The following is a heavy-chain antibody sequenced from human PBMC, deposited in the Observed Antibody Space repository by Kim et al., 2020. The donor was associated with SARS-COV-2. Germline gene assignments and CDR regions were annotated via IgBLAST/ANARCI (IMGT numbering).Heavy chain of an antibody. V-gene: IGHV1-69*06. D-gene: IGHD1-26*01. Sequence: SVKVSYKASGCTFSSYAISWVRQAPGQGLEWMGGIIPIFGTANYAQKFQGRVTITADKSTSTAYMELSSLRSEDTAVYYCARESSPIVGAKHYFDYWGQ. CDR2: IIPIFGTA. CDR3: ARESSPIVGAKHYFDY. CDR1: GCTFSSYA. J-gene: IGHJ4*02.